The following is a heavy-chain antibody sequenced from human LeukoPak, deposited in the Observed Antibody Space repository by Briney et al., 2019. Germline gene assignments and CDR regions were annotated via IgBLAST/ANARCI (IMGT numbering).Heavy chain of an antibody. CDR3: ARGAGTTVVTSSGLLY. Sequence: GGSLRLSCAASGFTVDDYGMSWVRQAPGKGLEWVSGINWNGGSTGYADSVKGRFTISRDNAKNSLYLQMNSLRAEDTALYYCARGAGTTVVTSSGLLYWGQGTLVTVSS. CDR2: INWNGGST. V-gene: IGHV3-20*04. J-gene: IGHJ4*02. D-gene: IGHD4-23*01. CDR1: GFTVDDYG.